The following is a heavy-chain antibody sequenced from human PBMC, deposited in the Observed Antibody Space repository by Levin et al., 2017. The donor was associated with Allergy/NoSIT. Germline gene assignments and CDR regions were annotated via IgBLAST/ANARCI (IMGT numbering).Heavy chain of an antibody. CDR3: ARRQFQQLDAFDI. J-gene: IGHJ3*02. Sequence: RGESLKISCKASGYSFSTYWIGWVRQMPGKGLEWMGIIYPGDSDTRYSPSFQGQVTISADKSISTAYLQWSSLKASDTAMYYCARRQFQQLDAFDIWGQGTMVTVSS. CDR2: IYPGDSDT. D-gene: IGHD6-13*01. V-gene: IGHV5-51*01. CDR1: GYSFSTYW.